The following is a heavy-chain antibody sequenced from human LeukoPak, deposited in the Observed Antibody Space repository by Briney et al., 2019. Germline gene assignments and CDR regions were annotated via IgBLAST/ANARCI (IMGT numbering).Heavy chain of an antibody. J-gene: IGHJ4*02. D-gene: IGHD3-22*01. CDR3: AKDFFYYYDSSGYYPFDY. Sequence: GGSLRLSCAASGFTFSTYVMNWVRQAPGKGLEWVSSISSSSSYIYYADSVKGRFTISRDNSKNTLYLQMNSLRAEDTAVYYCAKDFFYYYDSSGYYPFDYWGQGTLVTVSS. V-gene: IGHV3-21*01. CDR1: GFTFSTYV. CDR2: ISSSSSYI.